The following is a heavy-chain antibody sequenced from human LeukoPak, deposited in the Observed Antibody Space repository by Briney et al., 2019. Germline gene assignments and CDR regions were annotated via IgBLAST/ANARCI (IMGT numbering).Heavy chain of an antibody. D-gene: IGHD6-19*01. V-gene: IGHV3-74*01. Sequence: GGSLSLSCATSGFTFNSYWMHWVRQAPGKGLAWVSYISTDGSSTYYADSVKGRFTISRDNTKNTVYLQMNSLRAEDTAVYYCARDQYSSGSDAFDIWGQGTMVTVSS. J-gene: IGHJ3*02. CDR3: ARDQYSSGSDAFDI. CDR2: ISTDGSST. CDR1: GFTFNSYW.